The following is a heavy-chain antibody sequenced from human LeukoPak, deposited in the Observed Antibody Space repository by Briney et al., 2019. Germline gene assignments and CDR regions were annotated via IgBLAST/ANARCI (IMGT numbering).Heavy chain of an antibody. J-gene: IGHJ5*02. Sequence: ASVKVSCKASGYTFTSYDINWVRQATGQGLEWMGWMNPNSGNTGYAQKFQGRVTMTRNTPISTAYMELSSLRSEDTAVYYCARVRLNTAMEFNWFDPWGQGTLVTVSS. CDR3: ARVRLNTAMEFNWFDP. D-gene: IGHD5-18*01. CDR1: GYTFTSYD. V-gene: IGHV1-8*01. CDR2: MNPNSGNT.